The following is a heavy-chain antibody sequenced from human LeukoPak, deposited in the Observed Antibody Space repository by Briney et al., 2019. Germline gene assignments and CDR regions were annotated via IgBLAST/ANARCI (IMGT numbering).Heavy chain of an antibody. CDR2: IISTNRYT. CDR1: GFTLSDSY. D-gene: IGHD3-22*01. J-gene: IGHJ4*02. CDR3: ARAFTSTGYYYVEY. V-gene: IGHV3-11*06. Sequence: GGSLRLSCAVSGFTLSDSYMSWIRQAPGKGLEGVSYIISTNRYTNYADSVKGRFTISRDNANNSLYLQLNSLRAEDTAVYYCARAFTSTGYYYVEYWGQGTLVTVSS.